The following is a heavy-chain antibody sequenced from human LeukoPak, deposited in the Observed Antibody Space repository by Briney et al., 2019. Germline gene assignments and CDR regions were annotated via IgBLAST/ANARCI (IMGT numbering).Heavy chain of an antibody. D-gene: IGHD3-10*01. CDR3: ARSMVRGVIITRGYFDY. V-gene: IGHV1-3*01. CDR1: GYTFTSYA. CDR2: INAGNGNT. Sequence: ASVKVSCKASGYTFTSYAMHWVRQAPGQRLEWMGWINAGNGNTKYSQKFQGRVTITRDTSASTAYMELSSLRSEDTAVYYCARSMVRGVIITRGYFDYWGQRTLVTVSS. J-gene: IGHJ4*02.